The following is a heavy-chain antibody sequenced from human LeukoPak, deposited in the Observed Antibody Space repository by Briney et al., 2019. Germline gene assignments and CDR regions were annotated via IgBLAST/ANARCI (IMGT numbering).Heavy chain of an antibody. CDR3: ARGIAVAGPPFDY. V-gene: IGHV3-30-3*01. Sequence: PGRSLRLSCAASGFTFISYGMHWVRQAPGKGLEWVAVISYDGSNKYYADSVKGRFTISRDNSKNTLYLQMNSLRAEDTAVYYCARGIAVAGPPFDYWGQGTLVTVSS. D-gene: IGHD6-19*01. CDR1: GFTFISYG. J-gene: IGHJ4*02. CDR2: ISYDGSNK.